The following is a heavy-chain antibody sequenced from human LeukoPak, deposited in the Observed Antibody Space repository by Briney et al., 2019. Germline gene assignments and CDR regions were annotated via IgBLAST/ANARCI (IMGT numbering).Heavy chain of an antibody. CDR1: EFTFSSFA. D-gene: IGHD4-17*01. J-gene: IGHJ5*02. CDR2: ISGSSGTT. V-gene: IGHV3-48*01. CDR3: ARDFNHYGEVVSRWFDP. Sequence: QPGGSLRLSCEASEFTFSSFAMNWVRQAPGMGLEWVSYISGSSGTTYYADSVTGRFTVSRDNAENSLYLQMNSLRAEDTAVYYCARDFNHYGEVVSRWFDPWGQGTLVIVSS.